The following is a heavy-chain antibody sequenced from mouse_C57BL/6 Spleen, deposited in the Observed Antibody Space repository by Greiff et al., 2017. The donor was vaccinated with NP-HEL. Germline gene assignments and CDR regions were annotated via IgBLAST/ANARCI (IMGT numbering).Heavy chain of an antibody. J-gene: IGHJ4*01. CDR1: GYAFTNYL. CDR3: ARAYGMDY. V-gene: IGHV1-54*01. D-gene: IGHD1-1*01. CDR2: INPGSGGT. Sequence: QVQLQQSGAELVRPGTSVKVSCKASGYAFTNYLIEWVKQRPGQGLEWIGVINPGSGGTNYNEKFKGKATLTADKSSSTAYMQLSSLTSEDSAVYFCARAYGMDYWGQGTSVTVSS.